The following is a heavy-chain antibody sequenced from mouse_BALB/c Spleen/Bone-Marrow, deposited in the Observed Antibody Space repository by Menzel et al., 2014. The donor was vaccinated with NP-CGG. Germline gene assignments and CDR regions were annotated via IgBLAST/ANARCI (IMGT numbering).Heavy chain of an antibody. CDR3: GRKGSYGRDD. Sequence: VQLQQSGAELMKPGASMRISCKATGYTFNTYWIKWIRQRPGLGFEGFGAILPGSVSANINGGFKGKASFTADTSSNTAHMQLKSLTSEESADYYCGRKGSYGRDDWGQGTSVSVSS. CDR2: ILPGSVSA. J-gene: IGHJ4*01. V-gene: IGHV1-9*01. CDR1: GYTFNTYW.